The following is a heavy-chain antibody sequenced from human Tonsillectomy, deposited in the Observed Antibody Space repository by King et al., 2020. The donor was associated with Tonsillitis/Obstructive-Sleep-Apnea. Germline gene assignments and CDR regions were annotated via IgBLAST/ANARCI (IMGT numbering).Heavy chain of an antibody. D-gene: IGHD2-2*03. J-gene: IGHJ6*03. CDR2: ISGSGSTI. CDR3: ASLDIVIVPADEGDYYYYMDV. CDR1: GFTFRSYE. V-gene: IGHV3-48*03. Sequence: VQLVESGGGLVQPGGSLRLSCAASGFTFRSYEMNWVRQAPGKGLEWVSYISGSGSTIYYADSVKGRFTISRDNAKQSLYLQMNGLRAEDTAVYYCASLDIVIVPADEGDYYYYMDVWGKGTTVTVSS.